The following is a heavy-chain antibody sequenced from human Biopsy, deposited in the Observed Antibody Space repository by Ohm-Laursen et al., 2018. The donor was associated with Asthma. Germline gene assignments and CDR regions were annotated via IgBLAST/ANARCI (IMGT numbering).Heavy chain of an antibody. V-gene: IGHV3-53*01. CDR3: ARGDSSNWSHYYFDY. J-gene: IGHJ4*02. CDR1: GFAVSRDY. CDR2: IYSGGTP. D-gene: IGHD3-22*01. Sequence: SLRLSCSASGFAVSRDYMFWVRQAPGKGLEWVSVIYSGGTPHTADSVRGRFTISRDYSKNTLYLQMHSLRAEDTAVYYCARGDSSNWSHYYFDYWGQGTLVIVSS.